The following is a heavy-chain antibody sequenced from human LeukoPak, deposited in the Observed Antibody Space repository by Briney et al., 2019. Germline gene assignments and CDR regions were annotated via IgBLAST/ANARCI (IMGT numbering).Heavy chain of an antibody. Sequence: GGSLRLSCAASGFTVSSNYMSWVRQAPGKGLEWVSVIHSGGSTYYADSVKGRFTISRDNSKNTLYLQMNSLRAEDTAVYYCARETAAGTGEYFQHWGQGTLVTVSS. V-gene: IGHV3-66*02. CDR1: GFTVSSNY. D-gene: IGHD6-13*01. CDR3: ARETAAGTGEYFQH. CDR2: IHSGGST. J-gene: IGHJ1*01.